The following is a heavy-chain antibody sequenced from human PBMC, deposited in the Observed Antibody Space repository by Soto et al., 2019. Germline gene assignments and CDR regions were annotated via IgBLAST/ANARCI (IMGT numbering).Heavy chain of an antibody. J-gene: IGHJ4*02. CDR3: ARGGQLVPGDY. CDR1: GFTFSSYS. CDR2: ISSSSSYI. D-gene: IGHD6-13*01. Sequence: EVQLVESGGGLVKPGGSLRLSCAASGFTFSSYSMNWVRQAPGKGLEWVSSISSSSSYIYYADSVKGRFTISRDNAKNTLYLQMNSLRAEDTAVYYCARGGQLVPGDYWGQGTLVAVSS. V-gene: IGHV3-21*01.